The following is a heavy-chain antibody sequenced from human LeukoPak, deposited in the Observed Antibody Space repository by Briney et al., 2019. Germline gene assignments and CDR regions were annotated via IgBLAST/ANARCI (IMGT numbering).Heavy chain of an antibody. V-gene: IGHV3-23*01. CDR3: AKAGKPTVATLFYFDY. D-gene: IGHD4-17*01. J-gene: IGHJ4*02. CDR2: FSGGGGVT. Sequence: GGSLRLSCAASGFTFSNYAMSWVRQAPRKGLEWVSTFSGGGGVTYYADPVKGRFTISRDYSNNTLYLQMHSLRAGDTAVYYCAKAGKPTVATLFYFDYWGQGTLVTVSS. CDR1: GFTFSNYA.